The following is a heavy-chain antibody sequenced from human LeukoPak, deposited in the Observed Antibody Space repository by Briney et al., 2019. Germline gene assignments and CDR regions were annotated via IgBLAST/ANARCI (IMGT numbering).Heavy chain of an antibody. V-gene: IGHV4-59*01. J-gene: IGHJ6*03. CDR3: ARGAARYYYYYMDV. CDR2: IYYSGST. Sequence: SETLSLTCTVSGGSTSSYYWSWIRQPPGKGLEWIGYIYYSGSTNYNPSLKSRVTISVDTSKNQFSLKLSSVTAADTAVYYCARGAARYYYYYMDVWGKGTTVTVSS. CDR1: GGSTSSYY.